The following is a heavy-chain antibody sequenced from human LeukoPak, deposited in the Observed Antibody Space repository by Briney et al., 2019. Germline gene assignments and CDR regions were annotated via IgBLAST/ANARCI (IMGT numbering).Heavy chain of an antibody. CDR1: GGSISSYY. J-gene: IGHJ4*02. CDR2: IYYSGST. V-gene: IGHV4-59*08. Sequence: SETLPLTCTVSGGSISSYYWSWIRQPPGKGLEWIGYIYYSGSTNYNPSLKSRVTISVDTSKNQFSLKLSSVTAADTAVYYCARHYGDYEIWGQGTLVTVSS. D-gene: IGHD4-17*01. CDR3: ARHYGDYEI.